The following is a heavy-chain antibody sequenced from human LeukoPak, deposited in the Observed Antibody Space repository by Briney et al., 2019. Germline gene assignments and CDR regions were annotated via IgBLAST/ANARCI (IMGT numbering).Heavy chain of an antibody. J-gene: IGHJ3*02. Sequence: SETLSLTCPVSGGSISSYYWSWIRQPPGKGLEWIGYIYYSGSTNYNPSLKSRVTISVDTSKNQFSLKLSSVTAADTAVYYCARGSAPYYYDRDIWGQGTMVTVSS. V-gene: IGHV4-59*08. D-gene: IGHD3-22*01. CDR2: IYYSGST. CDR1: GGSISSYY. CDR3: ARGSAPYYYDRDI.